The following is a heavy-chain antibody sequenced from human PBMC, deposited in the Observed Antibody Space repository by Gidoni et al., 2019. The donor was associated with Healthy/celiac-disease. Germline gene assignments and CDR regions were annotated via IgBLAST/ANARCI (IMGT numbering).Heavy chain of an antibody. CDR2: ICTSVDT. J-gene: IGHJ6*02. CDR1: GCTGSSYD. Sequence: EVQLVESGGGLVQPGGSLRSSCAASGCTGSSYDMHWGRQATGTGLECVSAICTSVDTSYPGSVTCLFTISRENAKNSLYLQMNSLIAEDTAVYSCARSARGDYVSSGYYYYYYYGMDVWGHGTTVTVSS. V-gene: IGHV3-13*01. D-gene: IGHD3-22*01. CDR3: ARSARGDYVSSGYYYYYYYGMDV.